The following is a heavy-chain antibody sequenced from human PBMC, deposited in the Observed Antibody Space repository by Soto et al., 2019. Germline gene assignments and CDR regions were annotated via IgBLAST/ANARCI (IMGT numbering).Heavy chain of an antibody. CDR2: ISSSSSYI. D-gene: IGHD2-15*01. Sequence: VGSLRLSCAASGFTFSSYSMNWVRQAPGKGLEWVSSISSSSSYIYYADSVKGRFTISRDNAKNSLYLQMNSLRAEDTAVYYCARERGCSGGSCPNWFDPWGQGTLVTVSS. CDR3: ARERGCSGGSCPNWFDP. V-gene: IGHV3-21*01. CDR1: GFTFSSYS. J-gene: IGHJ5*02.